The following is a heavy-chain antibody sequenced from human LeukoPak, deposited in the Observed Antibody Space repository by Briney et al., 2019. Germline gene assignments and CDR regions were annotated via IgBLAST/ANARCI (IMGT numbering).Heavy chain of an antibody. J-gene: IGHJ4*02. D-gene: IGHD2-15*01. Sequence: GGSLRLSCAASGFSFSTYAMSWVRQAPGKGLEWVSSISSSGDSTYYADAVKGRFTISRDNSKNTLYLQMNSLRAEDTAVYYCVEDVVVIVAAKPGIWGQGTLVTVSS. CDR1: GFSFSTYA. V-gene: IGHV3-23*01. CDR3: VEDVVVIVAAKPGI. CDR2: ISSSGDST.